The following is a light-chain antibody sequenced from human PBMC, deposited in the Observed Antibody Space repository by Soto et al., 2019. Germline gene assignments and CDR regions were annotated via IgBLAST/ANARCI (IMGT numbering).Light chain of an antibody. V-gene: IGLV2-14*01. CDR3: TSYPRGGIVF. CDR1: SSDVGGYNY. CDR2: EVS. J-gene: IGLJ2*01. Sequence: QSALTQPASVSGSPGQSITISCTGTSSDVGGYNYVSWYQQHPGKAPKLMIYEVSNRPSGVSNRFSGSKSGNTASLTISGLRAEDGADYYCTSYPRGGIVFFGGGTKLTAL.